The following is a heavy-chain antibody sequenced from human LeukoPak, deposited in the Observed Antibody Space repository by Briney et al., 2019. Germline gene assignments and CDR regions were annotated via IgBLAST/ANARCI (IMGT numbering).Heavy chain of an antibody. CDR2: IIPILGIA. CDR1: RDTFSDYT. Sequence: ASVKVSCKTSRDTFSDYTVNWVRQGPGQGLEWMGRIIPILGIATYAQKFQDRVTITADRSTSTAYMELSSLRSEDTAVYYCARGRYYGSGSKNWFDSWGQGTPVTVSS. V-gene: IGHV1-69*02. CDR3: ARGRYYGSGSKNWFDS. D-gene: IGHD3-10*01. J-gene: IGHJ5*01.